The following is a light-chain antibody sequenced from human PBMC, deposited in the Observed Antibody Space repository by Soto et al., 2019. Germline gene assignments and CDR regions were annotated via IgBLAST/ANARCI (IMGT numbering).Light chain of an antibody. CDR1: QSVSSN. J-gene: IGKJ4*01. V-gene: IGKV3D-15*01. CDR3: QQYNNWPLT. CDR2: GAS. Sequence: EIVMTQYPATLSVSPGERATLSCRASQSVSSNLAWYQQKPGQAPRLLIYGASTRTTGIPARFSGSGSGTEFTLTISSLQSEDFAVYYCQQYNNWPLTFGGGTKVDIK.